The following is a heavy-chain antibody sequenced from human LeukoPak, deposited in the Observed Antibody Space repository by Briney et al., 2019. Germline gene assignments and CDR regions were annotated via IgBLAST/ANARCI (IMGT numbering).Heavy chain of an antibody. Sequence: SETLSLTCTVSGGSISSSSYYWGWIRPPPGNGLEWIGSIYYSGSTYYNPSLKSRVTISVDTSKNQFSLKLSSVTAADTAVYYCARMVGSGWYLDWFDPWGQGTLVTVSS. CDR2: IYYSGST. CDR3: ARMVGSGWYLDWFDP. V-gene: IGHV4-39*01. CDR1: GGSISSSSYY. D-gene: IGHD6-19*01. J-gene: IGHJ5*02.